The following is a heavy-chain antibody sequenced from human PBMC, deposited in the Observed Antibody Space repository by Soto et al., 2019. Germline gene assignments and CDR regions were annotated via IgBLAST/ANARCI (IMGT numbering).Heavy chain of an antibody. CDR1: GYTLTELS. CDR3: ATVDGSAYFDY. V-gene: IGHV1-24*01. CDR2: FDPEDGET. D-gene: IGHD3-10*01. J-gene: IGHJ4*02. Sequence: ASVKVSCKVSGYTLTELSMNWVRQAPGKVLEWMGGFDPEDGETIYAQKFQGRVTMTEDTSKDTAYMELSSLGSEDTAVYYCATVDGSAYFDYWGQRSLVQVSS.